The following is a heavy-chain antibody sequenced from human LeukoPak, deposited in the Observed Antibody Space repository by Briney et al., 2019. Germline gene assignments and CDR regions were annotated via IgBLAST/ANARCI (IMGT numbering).Heavy chain of an antibody. CDR1: GGSISSYY. CDR2: IYTSGST. V-gene: IGHV4-4*09. J-gene: IGHJ4*02. CDR3: ARSAYGSYYPWFDY. D-gene: IGHD1-26*01. Sequence: SETLSLTCTVSGGSISSYYWSWIRRPPGKGLGWIGYIYTSGSTNYNPSLKSRVTISVDTSKNQFSLKLSSVTAADTAVYYCARSAYGSYYPWFDYWGQGTLVTVSS.